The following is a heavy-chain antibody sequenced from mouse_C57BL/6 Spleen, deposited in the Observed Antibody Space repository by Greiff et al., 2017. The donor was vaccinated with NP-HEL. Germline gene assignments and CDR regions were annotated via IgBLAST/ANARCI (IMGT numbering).Heavy chain of an antibody. J-gene: IGHJ4*01. V-gene: IGHV3-6*01. CDR1: GYSITSGCY. CDR3: ARGDSYYAMDY. D-gene: IGHD3-3*01. Sequence: EVQLQQSGPGLVKPSQSLSLTCSVTGYSITSGCYWNWIRQFPGNKLEWMGYISYDGSNNYNPSLKNRISITRDTSKNQFFLKLNSVTTEDTATYYCARGDSYYAMDYWGQGTSVTVSS. CDR2: ISYDGSN.